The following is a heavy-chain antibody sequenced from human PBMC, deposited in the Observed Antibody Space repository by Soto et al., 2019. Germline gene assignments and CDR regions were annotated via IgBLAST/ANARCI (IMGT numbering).Heavy chain of an antibody. D-gene: IGHD6-19*01. V-gene: IGHV3-7*04. Sequence: EVQLVESGGGLVQPGGSLRLSCAASGFTFSSYWMSWVRQAPGKGLEWVANIKQDGSEKYYVDSVKGRFTISRDNAKNSLYLQMNSLRAEDTAVYYCAWDWGSGFGYFDLWGRGTLVTVSS. CDR3: AWDWGSGFGYFDL. CDR2: IKQDGSEK. CDR1: GFTFSSYW. J-gene: IGHJ2*01.